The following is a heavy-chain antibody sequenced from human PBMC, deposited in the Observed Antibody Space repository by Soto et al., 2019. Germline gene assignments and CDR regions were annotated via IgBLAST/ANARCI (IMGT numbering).Heavy chain of an antibody. V-gene: IGHV3-21*01. D-gene: IGHD3-3*01. CDR1: GFTFSSYS. CDR3: ARGGKYYDFWSGYHSTPDKENYYYYYMDV. Sequence: GGSLRLSCAASGFTFSSYSMNWVRQAPGKGLEWVSSISSSSSYIYYADSVKGRFTISRDNAKNSLYLQMNSLRAEDTAVYYCARGGKYYDFWSGYHSTPDKENYYYYYMDVWGKGTTVTVSS. J-gene: IGHJ6*03. CDR2: ISSSSSYI.